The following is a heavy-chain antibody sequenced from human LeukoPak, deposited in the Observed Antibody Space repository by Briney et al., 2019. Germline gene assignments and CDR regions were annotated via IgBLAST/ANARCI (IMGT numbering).Heavy chain of an antibody. CDR1: GFTLSDYW. CDR2: IKQDAGEI. D-gene: IGHD6-13*01. V-gene: IGHV3-7*01. Sequence: GGSLRLSCVASGFTLSDYWMSWVRHLPGKGLEWVANIKQDAGEIRYVDSVKGRFTISRDNAKNSVYLQMNSLRAEDTGLYYCARLGSSWDFFDFWGQGTLVTVS. J-gene: IGHJ4*02. CDR3: ARLGSSWDFFDF.